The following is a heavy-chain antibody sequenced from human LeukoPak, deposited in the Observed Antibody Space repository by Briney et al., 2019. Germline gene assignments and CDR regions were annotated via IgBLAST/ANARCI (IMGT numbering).Heavy chain of an antibody. Sequence: SETLSLTCTVSGGSISSSSYYWGWIRQPPGKGLEWIGSIYYSGSTYYNPSLKSRVTISVDTSKNQFSLKLSSVTAADTAVYYCARHSDQGDGYPLSFGFFDYWGQGTLVTVSS. J-gene: IGHJ4*02. CDR3: ARHSDQGDGYPLSFGFFDY. D-gene: IGHD5-24*01. V-gene: IGHV4-39*01. CDR2: IYYSGST. CDR1: GGSISSSSYY.